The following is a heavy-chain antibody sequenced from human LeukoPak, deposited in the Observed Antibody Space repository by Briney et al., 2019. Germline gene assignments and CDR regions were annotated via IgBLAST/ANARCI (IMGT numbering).Heavy chain of an antibody. CDR2: IYHSGST. CDR1: GGSISSSNW. V-gene: IGHV4-4*02. Sequence: SETLSLTCAVSGGSISSSNWWSWVRQPPGKGLEWIGEIYHSGSTNYNPSLKSRVTISVDKSKNQFSLKLSSVTAADTAVYYCARDYQGGYGDKTVDYWGQGTLVTVSS. CDR3: ARDYQGGYGDKTVDY. J-gene: IGHJ4*02. D-gene: IGHD5-18*01.